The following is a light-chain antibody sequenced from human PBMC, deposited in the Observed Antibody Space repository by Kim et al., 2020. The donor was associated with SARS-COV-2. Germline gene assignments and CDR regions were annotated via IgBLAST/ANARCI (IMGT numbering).Light chain of an antibody. CDR2: SHD. V-gene: IGLV1-44*01. CDR3: ASWDDSLNSVA. Sequence: GQRVPISCSGRRSNIGSNTVNWYQQFPGTAPKLLIYSHDQRPSGVPDRFSGSKSGTSASLAISGLQSEDEADYYCASWDDSLNSVAFGGGTQLTVL. CDR1: RSNIGSNT. J-gene: IGLJ3*02.